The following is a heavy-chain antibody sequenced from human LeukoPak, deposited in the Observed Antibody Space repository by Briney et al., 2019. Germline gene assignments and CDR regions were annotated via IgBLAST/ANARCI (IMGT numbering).Heavy chain of an antibody. V-gene: IGHV3-53*01. Sequence: GGSLRLSCAASGFTVSSNYMSWVRQAPGKGLEWVSVIYSGGSTYYADSVMGRFTISRDNSKNTLYLQMNSLRAEDTAVYYCAREEPDWYFDLWGRGTLVTVSS. CDR2: IYSGGST. D-gene: IGHD1-26*01. CDR1: GFTVSSNY. J-gene: IGHJ2*01. CDR3: AREEPDWYFDL.